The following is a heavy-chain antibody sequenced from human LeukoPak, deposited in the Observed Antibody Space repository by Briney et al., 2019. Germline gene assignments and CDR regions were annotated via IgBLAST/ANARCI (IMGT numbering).Heavy chain of an antibody. Sequence: SETLSLTCAVYGGSFSGYYWSWIRQPPGKGLEWIGEINHSGSTNYNPSLKSRVTISVDTSKNQFSLKLSSVTAADTAVYYCARVAARRLEDGYCYMDVWGKGTTVTVSS. V-gene: IGHV4-34*01. CDR2: INHSGST. CDR1: GGSFSGYY. D-gene: IGHD6-6*01. J-gene: IGHJ6*03. CDR3: ARVAARRLEDGYCYMDV.